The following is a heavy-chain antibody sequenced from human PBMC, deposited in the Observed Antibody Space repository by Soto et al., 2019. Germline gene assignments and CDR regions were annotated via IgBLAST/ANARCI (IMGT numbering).Heavy chain of an antibody. Sequence: EMQLLESGGGLVQAGGSLRLSCAASGFTVSSYALNWVRQAPGKGMEWVSGISASTYYADSVKGRFTISRDTSKNTPYLQMNSLRDYDTAIYFCAIRIYSTRRYYLDYWGHGTLVTVSS. CDR3: AIRIYSTRRYYLDY. D-gene: IGHD6-13*01. CDR2: ISAST. V-gene: IGHV3-23*01. J-gene: IGHJ4*01. CDR1: GFTVSSYA.